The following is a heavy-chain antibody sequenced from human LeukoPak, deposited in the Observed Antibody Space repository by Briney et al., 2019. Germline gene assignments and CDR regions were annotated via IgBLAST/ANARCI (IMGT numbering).Heavy chain of an antibody. J-gene: IGHJ5*02. CDR3: AGDRGWFDP. D-gene: IGHD5-24*01. Sequence: SETLSLTCAVYGGSFSGYYWSWIRQPPGKGLEWIGEINHSGTTNYNPSLKSRVTISVDTSKNQFSLKLSSVTAADTAEYYCAGDRGWFDPWGQGTLVTVSS. CDR2: INHSGTT. V-gene: IGHV4-34*01. CDR1: GGSFSGYY.